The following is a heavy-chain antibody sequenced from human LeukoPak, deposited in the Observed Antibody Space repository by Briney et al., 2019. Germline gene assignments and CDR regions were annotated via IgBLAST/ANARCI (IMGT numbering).Heavy chain of an antibody. V-gene: IGHV3-21*01. Sequence: PGGSLRLSCAASGFTFSTYTMNWVRQVPGKGLEWVSSISSSSTYIYYAGSVQGRFTISRDNAKNSLYLQMNNLRAEDTAVYYCAREGRSSGWYYFDYWGQGTLVTVSP. CDR1: GFTFSTYT. D-gene: IGHD6-19*01. CDR3: AREGRSSGWYYFDY. J-gene: IGHJ4*02. CDR2: ISSSSTYI.